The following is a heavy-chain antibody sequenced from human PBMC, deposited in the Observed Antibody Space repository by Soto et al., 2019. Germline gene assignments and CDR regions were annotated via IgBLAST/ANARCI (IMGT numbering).Heavy chain of an antibody. V-gene: IGHV1-18*01. CDR2: ISAYNDNT. CDR1: GYTFTSYG. CDR3: ARDRAHCNSTSCYLDWFDP. J-gene: IGHJ5*02. D-gene: IGHD2-2*01. Sequence: GASVKVSCKASGYTFTSYGISWVRQAPGQGLEWMGWISAYNDNTNYAQKLQGRVTMTTDTSTSTADMELRSLRSDDTAVYYCARDRAHCNSTSCYLDWFDPWGQGTLVTVSS.